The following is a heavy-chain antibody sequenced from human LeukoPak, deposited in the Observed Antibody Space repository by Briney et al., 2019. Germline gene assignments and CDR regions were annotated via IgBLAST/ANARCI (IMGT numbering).Heavy chain of an antibody. D-gene: IGHD3-16*02. V-gene: IGHV4-39*07. CDR2: IFYSGST. J-gene: IGHJ6*03. CDR1: GGSISTSNYY. Sequence: SETLSLTCTVSGGSISTSNYYWGWVRQPPGKGLEWIGNIFYSGSTYYSPSLKSRVTLSVDTSKNQISLRLGSVTAADTAVYYCARGRRDYVWGSYRYYYYYMDVWGKGTTVTVSS. CDR3: ARGRRDYVWGSYRYYYYYMDV.